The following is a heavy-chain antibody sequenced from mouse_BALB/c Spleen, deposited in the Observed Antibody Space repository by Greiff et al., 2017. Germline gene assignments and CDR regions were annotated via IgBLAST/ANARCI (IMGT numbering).Heavy chain of an antibody. CDR1: GFSLSTSGMG. V-gene: IGHV8-12*01. CDR3: ARILYYYGSSYNAMDY. Sequence: QVTLKVCGPGILQPSQTLSLTCSFSGFSLSTSGMGVSWIRQPSGKGLEWLAHIYWDDDKRYNPSLKSRLTISKDTSRNQVFLKITSVDTADTATYYCARILYYYGSSYNAMDYWGQGTSVTVSS. J-gene: IGHJ4*01. CDR2: IYWDDDK. D-gene: IGHD1-1*01.